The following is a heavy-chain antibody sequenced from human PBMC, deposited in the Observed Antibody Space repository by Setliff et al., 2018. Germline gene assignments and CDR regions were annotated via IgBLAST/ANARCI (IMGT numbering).Heavy chain of an antibody. CDR2: INTNTGNP. V-gene: IGHV7-4-1*02. J-gene: IGHJ3*02. Sequence: ASVKVSCKASGYTFTSYAMNWVRQAPGQGLEWMGWINTNTGNPTYAQGFTGRFVFSLDTSVSTAYLQISSLKAEDTAVYYCARDRRCSSTSCWTDEAFDIWGQGTMVTVSS. D-gene: IGHD2-2*01. CDR3: ARDRRCSSTSCWTDEAFDI. CDR1: GYTFTSYA.